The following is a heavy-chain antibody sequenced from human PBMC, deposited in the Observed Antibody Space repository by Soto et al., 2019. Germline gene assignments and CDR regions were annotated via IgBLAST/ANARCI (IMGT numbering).Heavy chain of an antibody. CDR3: ARVGESSAYDWFLP. D-gene: IGHD3-9*01. J-gene: IGHJ5*02. CDR1: GGSISSGGYY. V-gene: IGHV4-31*03. Sequence: SETLSLTCTVSGGSISSGGYYWSWIRQHPGKGLEWIGYIYYSGSTYYNPSLKSRVTISVDTSKNQFSLKLSSVTAADTAVYYGARVGESSAYDWFLPWGQGTLVTVSS. CDR2: IYYSGST.